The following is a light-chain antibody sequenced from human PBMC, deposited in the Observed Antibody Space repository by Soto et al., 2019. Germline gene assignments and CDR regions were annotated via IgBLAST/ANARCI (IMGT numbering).Light chain of an antibody. CDR1: QSISSY. J-gene: IGKJ4*01. CDR3: QQSYSTPLT. V-gene: IGKV1-39*01. Sequence: DIQMTQSPSSLYASVGDRVTITCRASQSISSYLNWYQQKPGNAPKLLLYGASSLQSGVPSRFSGSGSGTDFTLTISRLQPEDFATYYCQQSYSTPLTFGGGTKVEIK. CDR2: GAS.